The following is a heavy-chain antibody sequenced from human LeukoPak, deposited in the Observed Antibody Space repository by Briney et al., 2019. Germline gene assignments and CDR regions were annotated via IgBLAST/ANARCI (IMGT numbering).Heavy chain of an antibody. CDR1: GFTFADHA. V-gene: IGHV3-49*04. Sequence: GVLRLSCRAYGFTFADHAMSWVRQAPGKGLEGVGFIRSKAYRGTTEYAPCVKGRFTISRADSISIAYLQMNSLKTEDTAIYYCTRRPIQLWLYSGMDVWGQGTTVIVSS. CDR2: IRSKAYRGTT. D-gene: IGHD5-18*01. J-gene: IGHJ6*02. CDR3: TRRPIQLWLYSGMDV.